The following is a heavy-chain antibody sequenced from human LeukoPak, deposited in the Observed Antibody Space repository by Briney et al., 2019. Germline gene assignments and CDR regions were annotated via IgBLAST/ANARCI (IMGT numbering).Heavy chain of an antibody. CDR3: AKGVMTTVVTPVNY. CDR2: ISWNSGSI. Sequence: GGSLRLSCAASGFTFDDYAMHWVRQAPGKGLEWVSGISWNSGSIGYADSVKGRFTISRDNAKNSLYLQMNSLRAEDTALYYCAKGVMTTVVTPVNYWGQGTLVTVSS. CDR1: GFTFDDYA. J-gene: IGHJ4*02. D-gene: IGHD4-23*01. V-gene: IGHV3-9*01.